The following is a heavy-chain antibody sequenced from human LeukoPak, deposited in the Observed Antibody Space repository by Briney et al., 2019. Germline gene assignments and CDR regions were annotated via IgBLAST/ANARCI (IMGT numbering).Heavy chain of an antibody. CDR1: GFSFSRHW. V-gene: IGHV3-7*01. J-gene: IGHJ4*02. CDR3: ARGAYCSGGSCHCDY. D-gene: IGHD2-15*01. Sequence: GGSLRLSCAASGFSFSRHWINWVRQAPGKGLEWVANIKEDGSEKYYVDSVKGRFTISRDNAKNSLYQQMNSLRAEDTAVYYCARGAYCSGGSCHCDYWGQGTLVTVSS. CDR2: IKEDGSEK.